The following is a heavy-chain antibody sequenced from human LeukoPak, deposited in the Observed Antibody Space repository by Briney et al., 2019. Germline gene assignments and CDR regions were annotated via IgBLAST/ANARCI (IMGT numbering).Heavy chain of an antibody. J-gene: IGHJ5*02. Sequence: GRSLRLSRAASGFTFTNYNMHWVRQAPGKGLEWVSVIYSGGSTYYADSVKGRFTISRDNSKNTLYLQMNSLRAEDTAVYYCAREGQGTGHTYDNWFDPWGQGTLVTVSS. V-gene: IGHV3-53*01. CDR1: GFTFTNYN. D-gene: IGHD3/OR15-3a*01. CDR3: AREGQGTGHTYDNWFDP. CDR2: IYSGGST.